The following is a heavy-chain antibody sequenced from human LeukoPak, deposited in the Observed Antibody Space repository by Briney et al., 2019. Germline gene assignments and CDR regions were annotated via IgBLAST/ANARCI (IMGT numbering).Heavy chain of an antibody. CDR1: GFTFNSYA. CDR2: ISGSGGST. J-gene: IGHJ3*02. CDR3: ASRGYCGGDCYDAFDI. D-gene: IGHD2-21*01. Sequence: GGSLRLSCAASGFTFNSYAMSWVRQAPGKGLEWVSAISGSGGSTYYADSVKGRFTISRDNSKNTLYLQMNSLRAEDTAVYYCASRGYCGGDCYDAFDIWGQGTMVTVSS. V-gene: IGHV3-23*01.